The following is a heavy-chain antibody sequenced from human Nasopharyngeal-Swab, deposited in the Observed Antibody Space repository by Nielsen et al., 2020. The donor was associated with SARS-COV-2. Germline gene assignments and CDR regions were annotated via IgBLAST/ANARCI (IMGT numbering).Heavy chain of an antibody. Sequence: ESLKISCAASGFTFSSYSMNWVRQAPGKGLEWVSYISSSSSTIYYADSVKGRFTISRDNAKNSLYLQMNSLRAEDTAVYYCASGYCSSTSCFDAFDIWGQGTMVTVSS. CDR1: GFTFSSYS. V-gene: IGHV3-48*01. CDR3: ASGYCSSTSCFDAFDI. CDR2: ISSSSSTI. J-gene: IGHJ3*02. D-gene: IGHD2-2*01.